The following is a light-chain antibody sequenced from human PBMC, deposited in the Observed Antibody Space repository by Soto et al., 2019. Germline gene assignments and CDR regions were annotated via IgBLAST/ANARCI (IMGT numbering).Light chain of an antibody. J-gene: IGLJ1*01. Sequence: QSVLTQPPSASGAPGQRVTISCSGSSSNIGSNSVNWYQQLPGTAPKLLIYSNNQRPSGVPDRFSGSKSGTSASLAISGLQSGDEADYYCGAWDDSLNGYVFGTGTKLTVL. CDR2: SNN. CDR3: GAWDDSLNGYV. V-gene: IGLV1-44*01. CDR1: SSNIGSNS.